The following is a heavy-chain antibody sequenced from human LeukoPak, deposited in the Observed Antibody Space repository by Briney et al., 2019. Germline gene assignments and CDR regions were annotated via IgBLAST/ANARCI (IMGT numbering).Heavy chain of an antibody. CDR3: ARFPSYYDSSPFDY. Sequence: SETLSLTCTVSGGSISSYYWSWIRQPPGKGLEWIGYIYYSASTNYNPSLKSRVTISVDTSKNQFSLKLSSVTAADTAVYYCARFPSYYDSSPFDYWGQGTLVTVSS. V-gene: IGHV4-59*08. CDR1: GGSISSYY. D-gene: IGHD3-22*01. J-gene: IGHJ4*02. CDR2: IYYSAST.